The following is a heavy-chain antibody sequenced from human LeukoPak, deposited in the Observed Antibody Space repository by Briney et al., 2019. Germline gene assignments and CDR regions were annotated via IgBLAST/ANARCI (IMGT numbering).Heavy chain of an antibody. CDR2: IWYDGSIT. Sequence: GGSLRLSCAASGFTFSAYGKHWVRQSPDKGLEWVAVIWYDGSITRYADSVRGRMTISRDDSKNTLYLQVDSLRAEDTAVYYCARDIGSNGNYHFDYWGQGTLVTVSS. J-gene: IGHJ4*02. CDR1: GFTFSAYG. D-gene: IGHD4-17*01. CDR3: ARDIGSNGNYHFDY. V-gene: IGHV3-33*01.